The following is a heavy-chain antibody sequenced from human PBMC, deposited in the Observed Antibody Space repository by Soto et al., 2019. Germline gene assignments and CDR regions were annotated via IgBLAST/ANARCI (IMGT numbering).Heavy chain of an antibody. J-gene: IGHJ4*02. CDR1: GYTFTSYG. V-gene: IGHV1-18*01. CDR2: ISAYNGNT. CDR3: ARESLGYCSGGSCYVFDY. D-gene: IGHD2-15*01. Sequence: QVQLVQSGAEVKKPGASVKVSCKASGYTFTSYGISWVRQAPGQGLEWMGWISAYNGNTNYAQKLQGRVTMTTDTSTSKAYMELRSLRSDDTAVYYCARESLGYCSGGSCYVFDYWGQGTLVTVSS.